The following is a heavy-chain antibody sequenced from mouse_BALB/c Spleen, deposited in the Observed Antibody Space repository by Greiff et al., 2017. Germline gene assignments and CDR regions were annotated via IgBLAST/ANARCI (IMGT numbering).Heavy chain of an antibody. V-gene: IGHV1-9*01. CDR3: ARNGGYYGFDY. J-gene: IGHJ2*01. CDR2: ILPGSGST. CDR1: GYTFSSYW. Sequence: VMLVESGAELMKPGASVKISCKATGYTFSSYWIEWVKQRPGHGLEWIGEILPGSGSTNYNEKFKGKATFTADTSSNTAYMQLSSLTSEDSAVYYCARNGGYYGFDYWGQGTTRTVAS. D-gene: IGHD1-1*01.